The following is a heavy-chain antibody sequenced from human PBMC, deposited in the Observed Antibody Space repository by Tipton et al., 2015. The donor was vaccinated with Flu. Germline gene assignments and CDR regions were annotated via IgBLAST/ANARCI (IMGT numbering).Heavy chain of an antibody. Sequence: QSGPEVKKPGASVKVFCKASGYTFTSYGISWVRQATGQGLEWMGWMNPNSGNTGYAQKFQGRVTMTRNTSISTAYMELSSLRSEDTAVYYCAREIVGAYDAFDIWGQGTMVTVSS. CDR3: AREIVGAYDAFDI. CDR2: MNPNSGNT. CDR1: GYTFTSYG. J-gene: IGHJ3*02. D-gene: IGHD1-26*01. V-gene: IGHV1-8*02.